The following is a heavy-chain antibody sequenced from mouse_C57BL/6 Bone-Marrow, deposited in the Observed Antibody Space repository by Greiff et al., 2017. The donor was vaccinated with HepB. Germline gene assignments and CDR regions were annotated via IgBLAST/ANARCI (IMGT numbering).Heavy chain of an antibody. J-gene: IGHJ2*01. CDR3: AREGDGYYLYFDY. V-gene: IGHV5-17*01. CDR2: ISSGSSTI. D-gene: IGHD2-3*01. Sequence: EVKLMESGGGLVKPGGSLKLSCAASGFTFSDYGMHWVRQAPEKGLEWVAYISSGSSTIYYADTVKGRFTISRDNAKNTLFLQMTSLRSEDTAMYYCAREGDGYYLYFDYWGQGTTLTVSS. CDR1: GFTFSDYG.